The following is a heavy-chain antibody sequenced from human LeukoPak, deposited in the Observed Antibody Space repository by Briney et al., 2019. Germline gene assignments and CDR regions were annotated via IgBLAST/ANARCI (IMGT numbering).Heavy chain of an antibody. CDR3: AKEGSGWYDYYFDY. J-gene: IGHJ4*02. Sequence: GRSLRLSCAASGFTFCSDAMSWGPGAPGKGLEWGLAVSGSGGSTYYADSVKGRFTISRDNSKNTLYLQMNSLRAEETAVYYCAKEGSGWYDYYFDYWGQGTLVTVSS. V-gene: IGHV3-23*01. D-gene: IGHD6-19*01. CDR2: VSGSGGST. CDR1: GFTFCSDA.